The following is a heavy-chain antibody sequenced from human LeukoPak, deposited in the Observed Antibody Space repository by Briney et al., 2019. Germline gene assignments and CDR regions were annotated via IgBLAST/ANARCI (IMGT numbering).Heavy chain of an antibody. CDR3: STDRESSTNFGVAMGPWFDP. V-gene: IGHV3-15*01. J-gene: IGHJ5*02. CDR2: IKTKIDGGTS. CDR1: GFIFSNAW. Sequence: SGGSLRLSCAASGFIFSNAWMSWVRQAPGKGLEWVGRIKTKIDGGTSDYAAPVKGRFTISRDDSKNTLYLQMNSLKTEDTAVYYCSTDRESSTNFGVAMGPWFDPWGQGTLVTVSS. D-gene: IGHD3-3*01.